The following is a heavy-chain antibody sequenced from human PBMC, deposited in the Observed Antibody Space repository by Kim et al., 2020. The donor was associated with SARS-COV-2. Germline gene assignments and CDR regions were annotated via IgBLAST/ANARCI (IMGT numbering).Heavy chain of an antibody. CDR2: ISDDGNNR. CDR1: GFIFSSYG. Sequence: GGSLRLSCAASGFIFSSYGMHWVRQAPGKGLEWVAFISDDGNNRKYADSVKGRFTMSRDNSKNILYMQLNSLGVEDTAVYYCATGYSYGDFGLDGLFDYWGQGTLVTVSS. V-gene: IGHV3-30*03. CDR3: ATGYSYGDFGLDGLFDY. D-gene: IGHD5-18*01. J-gene: IGHJ4*02.